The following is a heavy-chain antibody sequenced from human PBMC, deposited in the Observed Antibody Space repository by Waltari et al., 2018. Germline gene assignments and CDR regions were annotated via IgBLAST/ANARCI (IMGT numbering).Heavy chain of an antibody. V-gene: IGHV1-69*02. Sequence: QVQLVQSGAEVKKPGSSVKVSCQASGGTFTTYTLIWVRQAPGQGLEWMGRGLPDRGIVTYAQKFQGRGTMTADRSTSTAAMELTSPRPEDTAIYFCARGFCRNANCWPTPYDFDNWGQGSLVTVAS. CDR1: GGTFTTYT. D-gene: IGHD7-27*01. J-gene: IGHJ4*02. CDR3: ARGFCRNANCWPTPYDFDN. CDR2: GLPDRGIV.